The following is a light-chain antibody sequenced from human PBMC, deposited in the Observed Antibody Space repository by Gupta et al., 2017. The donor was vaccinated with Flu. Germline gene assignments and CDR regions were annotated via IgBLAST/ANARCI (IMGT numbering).Light chain of an antibody. Sequence: QSALTQPRSVSGSPGQSVTISCTGTSSDVGGYNYVSWYQHHPGKAPQLMIYDVKRRPSGVPDRFSGSTSGNTASLTVSGLQAEDEADYYCSSYAGSSTLLFGGGTNLTVL. J-gene: IGLJ3*02. CDR3: SSYAGSSTLL. CDR2: DVK. V-gene: IGLV2-11*01. CDR1: SSDVGGYNY.